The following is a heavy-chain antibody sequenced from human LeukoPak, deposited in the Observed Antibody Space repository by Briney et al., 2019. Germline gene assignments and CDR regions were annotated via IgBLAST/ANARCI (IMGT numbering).Heavy chain of an antibody. D-gene: IGHD3-22*01. CDR2: TYHSGST. CDR3: ARSHLDYYDSSGYWGYYFDY. CDR1: GGSISSGGYS. V-gene: IGHV4-30-2*01. J-gene: IGHJ4*02. Sequence: SQTLSLTCAVSGGSISSGGYSWSWIRQPPGKGLEWIGYTYHSGSTYYNPSLKSRVTISVDRSKNQFSLKLSSVTAADTAVYYCARSHLDYYDSSGYWGYYFDYWGQGTLVTVSS.